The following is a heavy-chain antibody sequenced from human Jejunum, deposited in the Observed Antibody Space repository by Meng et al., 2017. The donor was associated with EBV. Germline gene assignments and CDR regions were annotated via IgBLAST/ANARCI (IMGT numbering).Heavy chain of an antibody. Sequence: QLTLQQRVAGLLNTAETLSLTCAVAGWSFGGYFGSCFRQAPGKGLEWIVEINQVGSTNYNPPLNSRVTISVDTSNIQFSLKVTSVTAADTAVYYCARSGAIIGVQGAPDYWGQGTLVTVSS. J-gene: IGHJ4*02. V-gene: IGHV4-34*01. D-gene: IGHD3-3*01. CDR2: INQVGST. CDR3: ARSGAIIGVQGAPDY. CDR1: GWSFGGYF.